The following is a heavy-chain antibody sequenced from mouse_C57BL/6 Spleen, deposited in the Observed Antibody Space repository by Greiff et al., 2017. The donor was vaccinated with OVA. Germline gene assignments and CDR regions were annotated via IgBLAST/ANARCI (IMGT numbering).Heavy chain of an antibody. Sequence: EVKLVESGGGLVKPGGSLKLSCAASGFTFSDYGMHWVRQAPEKGLEWVAYISSGSSTIYYADTVKGRFTISRDNAKNTLFLQMTSLRSEDTAMYHCARNPWFAYWGQGTLVTVSA. J-gene: IGHJ3*01. CDR3: ARNPWFAY. CDR1: GFTFSDYG. V-gene: IGHV5-17*01. CDR2: ISSGSSTI.